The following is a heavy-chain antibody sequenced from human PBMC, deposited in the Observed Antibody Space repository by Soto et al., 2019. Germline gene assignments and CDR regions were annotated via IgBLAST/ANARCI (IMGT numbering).Heavy chain of an antibody. J-gene: IGHJ4*01. CDR1: GFTVTNNY. CDR2: FYFDGRT. CDR3: ARLVGDTSYHFDF. V-gene: IGHV3-53*01. Sequence: GGSLRLSCAASGFTVTNNYMSWIRQAPGKGLEWVSVFYFDGRTDYADSVKGRFTVSRDMSKNTLYLQMNSLSAEDTAVHYCARLVGDTSYHFDFWGQRTLVTVSS. D-gene: IGHD2-2*02.